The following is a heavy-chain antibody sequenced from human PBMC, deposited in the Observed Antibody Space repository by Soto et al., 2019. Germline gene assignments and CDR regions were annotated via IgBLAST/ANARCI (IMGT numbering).Heavy chain of an antibody. V-gene: IGHV1-69*06. CDR1: GGTFSSYA. D-gene: IGHD2-15*01. CDR3: ARRECSGGSCYRDYYYDGMDV. Sequence: QVQLVQSGAEVKKPGSSVKVSCKASGGTFSSYAISWVRQAPGQGLEWMGGISAIFGKANYAQKLQGRVTITADKATSREYQDLSSLRTEDTAVYYCARRECSGGSCYRDYYYDGMDVWGQGPTVTVAS. J-gene: IGHJ6*02. CDR2: ISAIFGKA.